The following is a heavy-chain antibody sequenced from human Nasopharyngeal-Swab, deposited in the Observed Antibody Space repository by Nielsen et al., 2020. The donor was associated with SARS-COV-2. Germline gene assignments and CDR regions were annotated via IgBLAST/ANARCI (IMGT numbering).Heavy chain of an antibody. D-gene: IGHD3-22*01. Sequence: GSLRLSCTLSGGPLSSYYWSWIRQSPGTGLEWIGNVYYSGSTEYNPSLQSRAIISLNTTKNQFSLRLSSVTAADTAVYVGARDQKYYFEKSGDFDYWGQGAHVTVSS. CDR3: ARDQKYYFEKSGDFDY. CDR1: GGPLSSYY. J-gene: IGHJ4*02. V-gene: IGHV4-59*01. CDR2: VYYSGST.